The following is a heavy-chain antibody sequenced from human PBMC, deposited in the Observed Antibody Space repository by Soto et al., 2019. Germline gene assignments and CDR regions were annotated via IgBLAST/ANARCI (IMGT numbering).Heavy chain of an antibody. D-gene: IGHD6-6*01. Sequence: ALVKVSCKASGGTFSSYAISWVRQAPGQRLEWMGWINAGNGNTKYSQKFQGRVTITRDTSASTAYMELSSLRSEDTAVYYCARDLGSSLNDYWGQGTLVTVSS. V-gene: IGHV1-3*01. J-gene: IGHJ4*02. CDR2: INAGNGNT. CDR3: ARDLGSSLNDY. CDR1: GGTFSSYA.